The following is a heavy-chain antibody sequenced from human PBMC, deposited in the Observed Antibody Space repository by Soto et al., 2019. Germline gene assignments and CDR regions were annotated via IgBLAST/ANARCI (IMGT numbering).Heavy chain of an antibody. Sequence: QVQMVPSGAEVKKPGASVTVSCKASGYTLTSYYVHWARQAPVPGLAWMGMINPSGGDTSYGPKFQGRVPMTRDTSTSTVYMELSSLRSEDTSVYYCARRNMIYDYCGQGTLGTVSS. V-gene: IGHV1-46*01. CDR2: INPSGGDT. D-gene: IGHD3-22*01. J-gene: IGHJ4*02. CDR3: ARRNMIYDY. CDR1: GYTLTSYY.